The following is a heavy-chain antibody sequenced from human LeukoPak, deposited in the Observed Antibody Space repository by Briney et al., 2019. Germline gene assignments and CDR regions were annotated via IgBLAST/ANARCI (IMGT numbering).Heavy chain of an antibody. CDR1: GGTFSSYA. Sequence: SVKVSCRASGGTFSSYAISWVRQAPGQGLEWMGGIIPIFGTANYAQKFQGRVTITADESTSTAYMELSSLRSEDTAVYYCARDRRTMVRGVIGDIWGQGTMVTVSS. V-gene: IGHV1-69*01. CDR2: IIPIFGTA. J-gene: IGHJ3*02. CDR3: ARDRRTMVRGVIGDI. D-gene: IGHD3-10*01.